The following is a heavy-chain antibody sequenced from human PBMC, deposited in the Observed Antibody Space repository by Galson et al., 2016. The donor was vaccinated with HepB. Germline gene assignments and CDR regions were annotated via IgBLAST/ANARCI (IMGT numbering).Heavy chain of an antibody. Sequence: LSLTCTVSGGSISSGTYYWSWIRQHPEKGLEWVGFIYYSGRTYYNPSLKSRVTMSVDTSNNHFSLRLNSVTAADTAVYYCAREAITKVRGVIISNGMDVWGQGTTVIVSS. V-gene: IGHV4-31*03. CDR3: AREAITKVRGVIISNGMDV. CDR2: IYYSGRT. D-gene: IGHD3-10*01. CDR1: GGSISSGTYY. J-gene: IGHJ6*02.